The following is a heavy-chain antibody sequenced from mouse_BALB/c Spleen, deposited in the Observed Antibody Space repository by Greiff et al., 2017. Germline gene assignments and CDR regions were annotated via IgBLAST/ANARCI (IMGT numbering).Heavy chain of an antibody. J-gene: IGHJ2*01. CDR2: IDPANGNT. D-gene: IGHD1-2*01. CDR3: ARGEFITTSTGDY. CDR1: GFNIKDTY. V-gene: IGHV14-3*02. Sequence: VQLQQSGAELVKPGASVKLSCTASGFNIKDTYMHWVKQRPEQGLEWIGRIDPANGNTKYDPKFQGKATITADTSSNTAYLQLSSLTSEDTAVYYCARGEFITTSTGDYWGQGTTLTVSS.